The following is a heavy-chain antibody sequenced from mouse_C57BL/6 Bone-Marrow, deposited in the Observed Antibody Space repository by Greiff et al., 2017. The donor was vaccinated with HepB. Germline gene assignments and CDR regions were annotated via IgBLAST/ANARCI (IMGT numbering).Heavy chain of an antibody. V-gene: IGHV5-15*01. Sequence: EVQLVESGGGLVQPGGSLKLSCAASGFTFSDYGMAWVRQAPRKGPEWVAFISNFAYSIYYADTVTGRFTITRENAKNTLYLDMSSLRSEDTAMYNCERATPSASFDVCDTGKTVTVTS. CDR1: GFTFSDYG. CDR2: ISNFAYSI. J-gene: IGHJ1*03. CDR3: ERATPSASFDV.